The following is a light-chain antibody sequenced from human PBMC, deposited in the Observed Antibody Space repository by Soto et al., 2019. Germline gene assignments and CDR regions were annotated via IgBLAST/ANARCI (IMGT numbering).Light chain of an antibody. Sequence: QSALTQPASVSGSPGQSITISCSGTSSNIGGYNVVSWYQQHPGKAPKVIVYEGIKRPSGVSDRFSGSTSGNTATLTISRVEAGDEADYYCQVWDTSSDHWVFGGGTKLTVL. V-gene: IGLV2-14*02. J-gene: IGLJ3*02. CDR3: QVWDTSSDHWV. CDR2: EGI. CDR1: SSNIGGYNV.